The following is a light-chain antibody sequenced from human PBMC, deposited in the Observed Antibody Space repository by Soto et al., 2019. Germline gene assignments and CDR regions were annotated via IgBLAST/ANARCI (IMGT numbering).Light chain of an antibody. V-gene: IGLV1-40*01. J-gene: IGLJ2*01. CDR1: SSNIGAGYD. Sequence: QSVLTQPPSVSWDPGQRVTISFTGSSSNIGAGYDVHWYQQLPGTAPKLLIYGNSHRRSGVPDRFSGSKSGTSAALAITVLPAEYATVYYCQSYDSSFSGVVFGGGTKLTVL. CDR2: GNS. CDR3: QSYDSSFSGVV.